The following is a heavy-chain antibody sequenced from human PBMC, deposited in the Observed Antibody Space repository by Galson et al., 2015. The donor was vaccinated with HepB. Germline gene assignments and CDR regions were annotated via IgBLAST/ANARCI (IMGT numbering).Heavy chain of an antibody. V-gene: IGHV4-39*07. D-gene: IGHD5-18*01. CDR1: GGSISGSTYY. CDR3: ASATWIRITPTSYYFDH. Sequence: SETLSLTCTVSGGSISGSTYYWGWIRQPPGKGLEWIGSIYYSGSTYYNPSLKSRVTISVDTSKNQFSLKVSSVTAPDTAVYYCASATWIRITPTSYYFDHWGQGTLVTVSS. J-gene: IGHJ4*02. CDR2: IYYSGST.